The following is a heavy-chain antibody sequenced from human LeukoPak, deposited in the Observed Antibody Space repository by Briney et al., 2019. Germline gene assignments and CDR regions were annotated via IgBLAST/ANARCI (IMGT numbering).Heavy chain of an antibody. J-gene: IGHJ5*02. Sequence: SQTLSLTCAISGDSVSSNSAAWNWIRQSPSRGLEWLGRTYYRSKWYNDYAVSVKSRITINPDTSKNQFSLQLNSVTPEDTAVYYCARDSPFWGYVWGSYRFNWFDPWGQGTLVTVSS. CDR3: ARDSPFWGYVWGSYRFNWFDP. CDR1: GDSVSSNSAA. D-gene: IGHD3-16*02. V-gene: IGHV6-1*01. CDR2: TYYRSKWYN.